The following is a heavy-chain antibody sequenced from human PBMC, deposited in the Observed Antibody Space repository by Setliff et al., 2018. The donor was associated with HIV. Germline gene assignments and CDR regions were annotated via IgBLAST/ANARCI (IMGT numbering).Heavy chain of an antibody. J-gene: IGHJ6*02. CDR1: GDSIDNKYY. CDR3: PLTSTWYYYHYYGVDV. V-gene: IGHV4-38-2*01. Sequence: PSETLSLTCVVSGDSIDNKYYWAWIRQPPGRGMEWIGTVYHTGTAYYNSSLKSRVAISIDTSKNQISLNLSSLTAADTAVYYCPLTSTWYYYHYYGVDVCGQGTTVTVSS. CDR2: VYHTGTA. D-gene: IGHD6-13*01.